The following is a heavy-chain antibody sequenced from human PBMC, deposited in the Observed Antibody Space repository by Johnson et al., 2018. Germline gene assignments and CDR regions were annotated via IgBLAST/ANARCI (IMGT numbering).Heavy chain of an antibody. CDR2: INSAGGT. V-gene: IGHV3-53*01. J-gene: IGHJ3*01. CDR1: GLSVDSNY. Sequence: EVQLVESGGGLIQPGGSLRLSCAASGLSVDSNYMTWVRQAPGKGLEWVSVINSAGGTYYANSVKGRFTISRDNSKNTVFLQMNTLRGDDTAMYYCARDPGGIDAFDLWGQGTMVTVSS. CDR3: ARDPGGIDAFDL. D-gene: IGHD6-13*01.